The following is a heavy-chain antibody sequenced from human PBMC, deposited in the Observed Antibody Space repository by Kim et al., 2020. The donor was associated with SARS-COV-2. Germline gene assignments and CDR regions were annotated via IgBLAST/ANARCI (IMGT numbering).Heavy chain of an antibody. CDR1: GGSISSYY. V-gene: IGHV4-59*08. CDR2: IYYSGST. Sequence: SETLSLTCTVSGGSISSYYWSWIRQPPGKGLEWIGYIYYSGSTNYNPSLKSRVTISVDTSKNQFSLKLSSVTAADTAVYYCARLWFGELSIDYWGQRTLGTVSS. CDR3: ARLWFGELSIDY. D-gene: IGHD3-10*01. J-gene: IGHJ4*02.